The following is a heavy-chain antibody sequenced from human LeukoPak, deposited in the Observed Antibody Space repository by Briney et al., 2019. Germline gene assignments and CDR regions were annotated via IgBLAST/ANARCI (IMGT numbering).Heavy chain of an antibody. J-gene: IGHJ5*02. CDR2: ISYDGSNK. V-gene: IGHV3-30*04. CDR1: GFTFSSYA. Sequence: PGRSLRLSCAASGFTFSSYAMLWVREAPGKGLEWVAVISYDGSNKYYADSVKGRFTISRDNSKNTLYLQMNSLRAKDTAVYYCARSKGSGSQSSGNWFDPWGQGTLVTVSS. D-gene: IGHD3-10*01. CDR3: ARSKGSGSQSSGNWFDP.